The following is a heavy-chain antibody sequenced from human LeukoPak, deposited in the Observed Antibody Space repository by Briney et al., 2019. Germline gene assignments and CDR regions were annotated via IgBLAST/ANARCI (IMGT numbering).Heavy chain of an antibody. CDR2: INGGGTGT. J-gene: IGHJ4*02. Sequence: GGSLRLSCAASGFIFSNSAMSWVRQAPGKGLEWVSGINGGGTGTYYAYSVRGRVTISRDHSKNTLHLDMNSVRAEVTAIYYWAKAGAIKFDFWGQGILVTVSS. CDR1: GFIFSNSA. V-gene: IGHV3-23*01. D-gene: IGHD1-26*01. CDR3: AKAGAIKFDF.